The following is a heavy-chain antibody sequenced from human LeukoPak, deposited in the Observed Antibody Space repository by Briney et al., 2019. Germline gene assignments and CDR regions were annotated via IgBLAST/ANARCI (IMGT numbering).Heavy chain of an antibody. V-gene: IGHV3-9*03. D-gene: IGHD2-2*01. J-gene: IGHJ3*02. CDR1: GFTFDDYA. Sequence: GGSLRLSCAASGFTFDDYAMHWVRQAPGKGLEWVSGISWNSGSIGYADSVKGRFTISRDNAKNSLYLQMNSLRAEDMALYYCAKDMGCSSTSRYNDAFDIWGQGTMVTVSS. CDR2: ISWNSGSI. CDR3: AKDMGCSSTSRYNDAFDI.